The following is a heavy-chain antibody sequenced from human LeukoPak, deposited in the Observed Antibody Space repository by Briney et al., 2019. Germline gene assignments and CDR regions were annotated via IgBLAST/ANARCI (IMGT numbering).Heavy chain of an antibody. D-gene: IGHD6-19*01. CDR2: MNHNSGNT. CDR3: ARGRLAVAGTYYYYGMDV. V-gene: IGHV1-8*01. J-gene: IGHJ6*02. Sequence: GASVKVSCKASGYTFTSYDINWVRQATGQGLEWMGWMNHNSGNTGYAQKFQGRVTMTRNTSISTAYMELSSLRSEDTAVYYCARGRLAVAGTYYYYGMDVWGQGTTVTVSS. CDR1: GYTFTSYD.